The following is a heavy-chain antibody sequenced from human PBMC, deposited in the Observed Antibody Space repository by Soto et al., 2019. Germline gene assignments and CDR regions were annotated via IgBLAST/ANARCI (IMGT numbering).Heavy chain of an antibody. J-gene: IGHJ4*02. D-gene: IGHD2-15*01. V-gene: IGHV4-61*09. Sequence: TLSLTCSVSGDSINSDKYYWGWIRQPPGKGLEWIGNIYDSGSTNYNPSLKSRVTISVDTSNNQFSLKLSSVTAADTAVYYCARHFLGYCSGGNCPYYFDFWGQGTLVTAPQ. CDR3: ARHFLGYCSGGNCPYYFDF. CDR2: IYDSGST. CDR1: GDSINSDKYY.